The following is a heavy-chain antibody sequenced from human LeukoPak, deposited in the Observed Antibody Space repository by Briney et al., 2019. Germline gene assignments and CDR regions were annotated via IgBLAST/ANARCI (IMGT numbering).Heavy chain of an antibody. V-gene: IGHV1-2*02. J-gene: IGHJ4*02. D-gene: IGHD6-13*01. CDR2: INPNSGGT. CDR1: GYTFTGYS. CDR3: ARVMYSSSWVDY. Sequence: ASVTVSCTASGYTFTGYSMHWLRQAPGQGLERMGWINPNSGGTNYAQKFQGRVTMTRDTSISTAYMELSRLRSDDTAVYFCARVMYSSSWVDYWGQGTLVTVS.